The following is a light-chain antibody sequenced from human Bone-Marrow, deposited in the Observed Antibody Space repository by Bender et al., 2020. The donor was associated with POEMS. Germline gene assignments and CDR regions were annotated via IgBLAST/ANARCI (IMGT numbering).Light chain of an antibody. CDR3: SSYAGSNRVV. V-gene: IGLV2-8*01. Sequence: QSALTQPPSASGSPGQSVTISCTGSSTDVGSYNYVSWYKQHPGKAPKLLIFEVSKRPSGVPDRVSGSKSGNTASLTVSGLQAEDEADYYCSSYAGSNRVVFGGGTKVTVL. J-gene: IGLJ2*01. CDR2: EVS. CDR1: STDVGSYNY.